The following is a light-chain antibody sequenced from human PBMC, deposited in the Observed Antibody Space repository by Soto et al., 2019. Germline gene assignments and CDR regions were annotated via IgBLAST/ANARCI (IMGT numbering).Light chain of an antibody. CDR2: DAS. CDR3: QQYGSSPIT. V-gene: IGKV3-20*01. CDR1: QSVSSSTY. J-gene: IGKJ5*01. Sequence: EIVFTQSPGTLSFSPGERATLSCRASQSVSSSTYLAWYQQKAGQAPRLLIYDASSRATGIPDRFSGSGSRTDFTLTISRLEPEDFAVYYCQQYGSSPITLGQGTRLEIK.